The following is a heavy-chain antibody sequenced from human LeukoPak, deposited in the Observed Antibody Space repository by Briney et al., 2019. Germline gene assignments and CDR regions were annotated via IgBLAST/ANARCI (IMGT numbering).Heavy chain of an antibody. D-gene: IGHD3-10*01. CDR2: IYYSGST. Sequence: PSETLSLTCAVSGGSISSNSYYWGWIRQPPGKGLEWIGSIYYSGSTYYNPSLKSRVTISVEPSKNQFSLKLSSVTAADTAVYYCARTRYYYNSRSYGAPYYFDYWGQGTLVTVSS. J-gene: IGHJ4*02. CDR1: GGSISSNSYY. CDR3: ARTRYYYNSRSYGAPYYFDY. V-gene: IGHV4-39*01.